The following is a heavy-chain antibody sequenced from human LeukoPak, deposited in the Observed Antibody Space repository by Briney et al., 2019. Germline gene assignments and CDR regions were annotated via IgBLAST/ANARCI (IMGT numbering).Heavy chain of an antibody. CDR2: ISYDGSDK. Sequence: GGSLRLSCAASGFTFSSYAMYWVRQAPGKGLEWVAVISYDGSDKFYADSVKGRFTISRDSSKNTLYLQINSLRAEDTALYYCAKINRGEVAGHMDYWGQGTLVTVSS. D-gene: IGHD6-19*01. CDR3: AKINRGEVAGHMDY. J-gene: IGHJ4*02. CDR1: GFTFSSYA. V-gene: IGHV3-30*18.